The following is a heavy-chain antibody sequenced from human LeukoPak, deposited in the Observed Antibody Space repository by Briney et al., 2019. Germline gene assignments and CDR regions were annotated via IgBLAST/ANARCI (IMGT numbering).Heavy chain of an antibody. Sequence: SETLSLTCTVSGGSISSSSYYWGWIRQPPGKGLEWIGSIYYSGSTYYNPSLKSRVTISVDTSKNQFSLKLSSVTAADTAVYYCARRVYGDSSRGFDXWGQGTLXTV. D-gene: IGHD4-17*01. CDR3: ARRVYGDSSRGFDX. CDR2: IYYSGST. J-gene: IGHJ4*02. V-gene: IGHV4-39*01. CDR1: GGSISSSSYY.